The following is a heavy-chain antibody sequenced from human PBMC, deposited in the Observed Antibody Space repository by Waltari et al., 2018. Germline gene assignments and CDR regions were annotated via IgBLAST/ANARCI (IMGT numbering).Heavy chain of an antibody. Sequence: QVQLQESGPGLVKPSETLSLTCTVSGGSISSYYLSWIRQPPGKGLEWIGYIYYSGSTNYNPSLKSRVTISVDTSKNQVSLKLSSVTAADTAVYYCARVWGGLHWYFDLWGRGTLVTVSS. CDR1: GGSISSYY. J-gene: IGHJ2*01. V-gene: IGHV4-59*01. D-gene: IGHD3-16*01. CDR3: ARVWGGLHWYFDL. CDR2: IYYSGST.